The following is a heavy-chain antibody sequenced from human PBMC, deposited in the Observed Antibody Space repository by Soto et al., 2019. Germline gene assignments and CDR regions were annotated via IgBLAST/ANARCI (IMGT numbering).Heavy chain of an antibody. CDR1: GFTFSSYA. D-gene: IGHD2-21*02. V-gene: IGHV3-30-3*01. J-gene: IGHJ4*02. Sequence: QVPLVESGGGVVQPGRSLRLSCAASGFTFSSYAMHWVRQAPGKGLEWVAVISYDGSNKYYADSVKGRFTISRDNSKNTLYLQMNSLRAEDTAVYYCARVGAGLCGGDCYSNFDYWGQGTLVTVSS. CDR3: ARVGAGLCGGDCYSNFDY. CDR2: ISYDGSNK.